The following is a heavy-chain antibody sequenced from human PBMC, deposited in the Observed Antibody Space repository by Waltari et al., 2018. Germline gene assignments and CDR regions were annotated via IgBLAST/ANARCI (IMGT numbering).Heavy chain of an antibody. Sequence: EVQLVESGGGLVQPGGSLRLSCAASGFTFSRSWLHWVRQFPGKGLMWVSSINNDGSSTVYADSVKGRFTISRDDAKNTVSLQMNNLSAEDTALYYCARAGLLGAFDVWGQGTMVTVSS. V-gene: IGHV3-74*03. D-gene: IGHD2-15*01. CDR3: ARAGLLGAFDV. J-gene: IGHJ3*01. CDR2: INNDGSST. CDR1: GFTFSRSW.